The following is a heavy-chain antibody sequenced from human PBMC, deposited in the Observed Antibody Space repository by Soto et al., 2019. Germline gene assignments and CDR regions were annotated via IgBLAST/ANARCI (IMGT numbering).Heavy chain of an antibody. CDR2: ISANGRGT. Sequence: EVQLLESGGGLVQPGGSLRLSCATSGFSFSTYPMSWVRRAPGKGLEWVTAISANGRGTSYADSVKGRFTILRDNSKHTLDMQINSLRAEDAAVYFCVKKRFYDSINYDHFDYWGRVTLVTFSS. J-gene: IGHJ4*02. V-gene: IGHV3-23*01. CDR3: VKKRFYDSINYDHFDY. D-gene: IGHD3-22*01. CDR1: GFSFSTYP.